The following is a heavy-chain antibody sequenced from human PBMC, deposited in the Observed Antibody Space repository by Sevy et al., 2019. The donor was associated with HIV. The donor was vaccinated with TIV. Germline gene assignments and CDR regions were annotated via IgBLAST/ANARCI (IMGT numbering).Heavy chain of an antibody. D-gene: IGHD3-16*01. CDR2: RFYSGGA. CDR1: GGSISSSRHY. V-gene: IGHV4-39*01. Sequence: SETLSLTCNVSGGSISSSRHYWGWIRQSPGKRLEWIGGRFYSGGAYYNPSLQSRVTMSVDTTKNQFSLNVKSVTAADTAVYYCARHPLGNWFDLWGQGILVTVSS. J-gene: IGHJ5*02. CDR3: ARHPLGNWFDL.